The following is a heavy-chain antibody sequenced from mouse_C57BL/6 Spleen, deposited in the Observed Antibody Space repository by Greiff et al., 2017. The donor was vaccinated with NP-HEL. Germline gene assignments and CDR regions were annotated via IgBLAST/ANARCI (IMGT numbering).Heavy chain of an antibody. J-gene: IGHJ4*01. Sequence: DVKLVESGGGLVQPGGSLSLSCAASGFTFTDYYMSWVRQPPGKALEWLGFIRNKANGYTTEYSASVKGRFTISRDNSQSILYLQMNALRAEDSATYYCARSRTVVATPYAMDYWGQGTSVTVSS. D-gene: IGHD1-1*01. CDR2: IRNKANGYTT. CDR1: GFTFTDYY. CDR3: ARSRTVVATPYAMDY. V-gene: IGHV7-3*01.